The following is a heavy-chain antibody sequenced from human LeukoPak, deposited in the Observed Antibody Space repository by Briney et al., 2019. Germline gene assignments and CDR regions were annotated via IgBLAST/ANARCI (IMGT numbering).Heavy chain of an antibody. CDR3: ARHYYGSGSYSVDFDY. J-gene: IGHJ4*02. Sequence: PSETLSLTCTVSGGSISNYYWSWIRQPPGKGLKWIGFISYSGSTNYNPSLKSRVTISVDTSKSQFSLKLSSVTAAGTAVYYCARHYYGSGSYSVDFDYWGQGTLVTVSS. CDR1: GGSISNYY. V-gene: IGHV4-59*08. CDR2: ISYSGST. D-gene: IGHD3-10*01.